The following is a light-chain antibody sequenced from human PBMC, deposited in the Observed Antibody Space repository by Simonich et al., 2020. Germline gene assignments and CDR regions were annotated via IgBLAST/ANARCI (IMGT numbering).Light chain of an antibody. J-gene: IGKJ1*01. Sequence: DIVMTQSPLSLPVTPGEPASISCRSSQSLLHSNGYNYLDWYLQKPGQSPQLLIYLGSNRASGVPDRFSGSGSGTEFTLTISSMQSEDFAVYYCQQYNNWSWTFGQGTKVEIK. CDR2: LGS. CDR3: QQYNNWSWT. CDR1: QSLLHSNGYNY. V-gene: IGKV2-28*01.